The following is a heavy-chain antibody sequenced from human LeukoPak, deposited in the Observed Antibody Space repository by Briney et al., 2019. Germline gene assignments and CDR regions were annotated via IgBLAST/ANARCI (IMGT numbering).Heavy chain of an antibody. Sequence: SDTLSLTCTVSGGSISGYYWSWIRQPPGKGLEWIGYIFSSGSTNYNPSLKSRVTISEDTSVNQFSLKLSSVTAADTAVYYCARHYYDRSDSYSFDYWGQGTLVTVSS. CDR1: GGSISGYY. CDR3: ARHYYDRSDSYSFDY. D-gene: IGHD3-22*01. V-gene: IGHV4-59*08. CDR2: IFSSGST. J-gene: IGHJ4*02.